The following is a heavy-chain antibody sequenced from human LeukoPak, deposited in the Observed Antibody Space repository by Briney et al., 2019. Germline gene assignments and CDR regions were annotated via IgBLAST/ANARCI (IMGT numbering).Heavy chain of an antibody. CDR3: ARDYSNSWLDY. D-gene: IGHD6-13*01. CDR1: GGTFSSYA. V-gene: IGHV1-69*04. J-gene: IGHJ4*02. CDR2: IIPILGIA. Sequence: GASVKVSCKASGGTFSSYAISWVRQAPGQGLEWMGRIIPILGIANYAQKFQGRVTITADKSTSTAYMELSSLRSEDTAVYYCARDYSNSWLDYWGQGTLVTVSS.